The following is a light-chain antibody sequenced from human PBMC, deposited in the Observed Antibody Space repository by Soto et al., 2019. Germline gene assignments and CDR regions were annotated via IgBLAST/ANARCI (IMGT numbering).Light chain of an antibody. J-gene: IGLJ1*01. CDR2: NNN. CDR1: RSNIGSNT. V-gene: IGLV1-44*01. CDR3: AAWDDSLNGLV. Sequence: QYVLTQPPSASGTPGQRVTISCSGSRSNIGSNTVNWYQQLPGTAPKLLIYNNNQRPSGVPDRFSGSKSGTSASLAISGLQSEDEADYYCAAWDDSLNGLVFGTGTKLTVL.